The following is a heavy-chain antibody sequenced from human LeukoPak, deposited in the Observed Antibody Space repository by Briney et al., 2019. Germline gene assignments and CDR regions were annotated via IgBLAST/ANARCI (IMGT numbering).Heavy chain of an antibody. J-gene: IGHJ4*02. CDR3: ARDGDGYKF. V-gene: IGHV3-7*01. Sequence: GGSLRLSCAASGFTFSSNWMSWLRQAPGKGLEWVANIKPDGSGEYYVDSVKGRFTISRDNARDSLYLQMNTLRAEDTAVYYCARDGDGYKFWGQGTLVTVSS. CDR1: GFTFSSNW. CDR2: IKPDGSGE. D-gene: IGHD5-24*01.